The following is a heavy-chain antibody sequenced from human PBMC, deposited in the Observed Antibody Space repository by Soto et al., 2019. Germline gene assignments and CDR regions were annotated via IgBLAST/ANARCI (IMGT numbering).Heavy chain of an antibody. CDR3: ATAGPVIVVVITDAFDY. CDR2: FDPEDGET. J-gene: IGHJ4*02. D-gene: IGHD3-22*01. CDR1: GYTLTELS. Sequence: ASVKVSCKVSGYTLTELSMHWVRQAPGKGLEWMGGFDPEDGETIYAQKFQGRVTMTEDTSTDTAYMELSSLRSEDTAVYYCATAGPVIVVVITDAFDYWGQGTLVTVSS. V-gene: IGHV1-24*01.